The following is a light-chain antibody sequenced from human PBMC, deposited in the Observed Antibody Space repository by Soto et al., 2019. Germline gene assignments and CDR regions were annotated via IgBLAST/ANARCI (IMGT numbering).Light chain of an antibody. Sequence: DIQMTQSPSSVSASVGDRVTIACRASQPIGSWLAWYQQKPGKAPKLLIFGASSLQGGVPSRFSGSGSGTDFTLTITSLQHDDFATYYCQQSDSFPRTFGPGTRVDIK. CDR2: GAS. CDR3: QQSDSFPRT. CDR1: QPIGSW. V-gene: IGKV1D-12*01. J-gene: IGKJ3*01.